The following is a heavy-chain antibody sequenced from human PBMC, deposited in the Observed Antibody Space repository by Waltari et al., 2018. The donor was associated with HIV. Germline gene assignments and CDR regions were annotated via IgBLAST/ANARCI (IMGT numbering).Heavy chain of an antibody. D-gene: IGHD1-26*01. CDR1: GYPFTKFY. CDR3: ARGPPLVSVGSPANNWFDP. J-gene: IGHJ5*02. V-gene: IGHV1-46*01. CDR2: VNPTDSTT. Sequence: QVQLVQSGAEVKKPGASVTVTCQASGYPFTKFYLHWVRLAPGQGLAWLGRVNPTDSTTDHAQKVQARITMTGDTSTSSVSMQLSSLRLDDTAVYYCARGPPLVSVGSPANNWFDPWGQGTLVTV.